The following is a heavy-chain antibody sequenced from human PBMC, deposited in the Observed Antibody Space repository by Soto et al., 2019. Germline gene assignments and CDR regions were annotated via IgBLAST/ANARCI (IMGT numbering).Heavy chain of an antibody. V-gene: IGHV3-23*01. CDR1: GFTFSTYG. Sequence: GGSLRLSCSASGFTFSTYGMHWVRQAPGKGLEWVSLISGSGDTIYYADSVKGRFAISRDNSKNTLDLQMNSLRAEDTAVYYCTKRFALGSGPVECWGRGTLVTVS. D-gene: IGHD2-8*02. J-gene: IGHJ4*02. CDR2: ISGSGDTI. CDR3: TKRFALGSGPVEC.